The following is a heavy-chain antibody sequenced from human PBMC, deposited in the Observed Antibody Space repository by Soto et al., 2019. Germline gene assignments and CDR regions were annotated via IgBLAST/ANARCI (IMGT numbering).Heavy chain of an antibody. V-gene: IGHV1-24*01. CDR1: GHSLTDLS. CDR3: ATTRTTYVYDFDS. CDR2: FDPEEGEI. J-gene: IGHJ4*02. D-gene: IGHD3-16*01. Sequence: ASVKVSCKVAGHSLTDLSMHWVRQGPGRGLEWLGGFDPEEGEIIYAQNFQGRIRLTEDTSTDTAFMELNSLKSEDTAIYYCATTRTTYVYDFDSWGQGTLVTVSS.